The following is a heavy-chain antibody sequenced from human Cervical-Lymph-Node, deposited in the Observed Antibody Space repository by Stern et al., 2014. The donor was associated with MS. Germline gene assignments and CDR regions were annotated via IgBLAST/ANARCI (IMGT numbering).Heavy chain of an antibody. CDR1: GGSIRNSDFH. D-gene: IGHD2/OR15-2a*01. CDR2: AYYGGSI. CDR3: ARHNISSPGAGSFDI. J-gene: IGHJ3*02. V-gene: IGHV4-39*01. Sequence: QVQLQESGPGLIKPSATLSLTCAVSGGSIRNSDFHWGWVRQPPGKELEWIGSAYYGGSISSTPSHRSGAAMSVDTSTRQFSLPRISGTAADTAMYYCARHNISSPGAGSFDIWGQGTMVIVSS.